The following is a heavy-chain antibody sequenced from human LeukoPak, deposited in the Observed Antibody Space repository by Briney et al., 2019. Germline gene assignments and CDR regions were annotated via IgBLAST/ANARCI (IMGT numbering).Heavy chain of an antibody. CDR3: AKDGGRGYSYNVVGDTYYYYYYMDV. V-gene: IGHV3-30*02. CDR1: GFTFSYYG. Sequence: GGSLRLSCAASGFTFSYYGMHWVRQAPGKGLEWVTFLQYDGSNKYYADSVEGRFTISRDNSKNTLYLQINSLRAEDTAVYFCAKDGGRGYSYNVVGDTYYYYYYMDVWGKGTTVTVSS. J-gene: IGHJ6*03. D-gene: IGHD5-18*01. CDR2: LQYDGSNK.